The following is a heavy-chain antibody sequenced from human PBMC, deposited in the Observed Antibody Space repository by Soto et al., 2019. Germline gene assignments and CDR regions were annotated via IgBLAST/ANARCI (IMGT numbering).Heavy chain of an antibody. CDR2: VSIGGST. Sequence: PGGSLRLSCAASGFTFSSYAMGWVRQGPGKGLEWVAVVSIGGSTHYADSVRGRFTISRDNSKNTLSLQMNSLTAEDTAVYFSEKRRGAGGHFDYWGQGALVSVSS. CDR3: EKRRGAGGHFDY. J-gene: IGHJ4*02. D-gene: IGHD2-15*01. CDR1: GFTFSSYA. V-gene: IGHV3-23*01.